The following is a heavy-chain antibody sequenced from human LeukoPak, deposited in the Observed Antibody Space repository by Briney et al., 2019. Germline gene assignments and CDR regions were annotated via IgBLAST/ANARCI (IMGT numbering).Heavy chain of an antibody. V-gene: IGHV3-7*01. D-gene: IGHD4-17*01. CDR3: AKGDDYGDYGDY. Sequence: PGGSLRLSCAASGFTFSSYWMHWGRQAPGKVLEWVANINQDGSKEYYVDSVKGRFTISRDNAKNSLYLQMNTLRAEDTAVCYCAKGDDYGDYGDYWGQGTLVTVSS. CDR2: INQDGSKE. CDR1: GFTFSSYW. J-gene: IGHJ4*02.